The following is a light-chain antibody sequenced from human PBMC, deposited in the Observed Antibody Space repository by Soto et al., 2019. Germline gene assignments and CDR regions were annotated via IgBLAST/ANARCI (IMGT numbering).Light chain of an antibody. CDR2: GAS. V-gene: IGKV3-15*01. CDR1: QSVSNN. Sequence: EIVMTQSPATLSVSPGERAILSCRASQSVSNNLAWYQQKPGQAPRLLIYGASTRATGIPDRFSGSGSGTEFSLTITGLQSEDFAVYYCHRYNERPSNTFGQGTRLEIK. J-gene: IGKJ5*01. CDR3: HRYNERPSNT.